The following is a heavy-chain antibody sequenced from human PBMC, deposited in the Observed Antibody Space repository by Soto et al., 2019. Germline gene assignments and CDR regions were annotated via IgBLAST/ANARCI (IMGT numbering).Heavy chain of an antibody. V-gene: IGHV4-31*03. CDR2: IYYSGST. CDR3: ARTKRSGYSYGYGTDY. J-gene: IGHJ4*02. CDR1: GGSISSGGYY. Sequence: QVQLQESGPGLVKPSQTLSLTCTVSGGSISSGGYYWSWIRQHPGKGLEWIGYIYYSGSTYYNPSLKSRVTLSVDTSKNQFSLKLSSVTAADTAVYYCARTKRSGYSYGYGTDYWGQGTLVTVSS. D-gene: IGHD5-18*01.